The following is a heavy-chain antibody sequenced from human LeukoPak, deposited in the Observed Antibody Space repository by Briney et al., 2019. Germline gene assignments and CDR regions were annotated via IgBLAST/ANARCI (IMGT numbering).Heavy chain of an antibody. CDR2: INHSGST. Sequence: PSETLSLTCTVFGGSISSANKYWGWIRQPPGKGLEWIGEINHSGSTNYNPSLKSRVTISVDTSKNQFSLKLSSVTAADTAVYYCARGDTAMVNWFDPWGQGTLVTVSS. D-gene: IGHD5-18*01. J-gene: IGHJ5*02. V-gene: IGHV4-39*07. CDR1: GGSISSANKY. CDR3: ARGDTAMVNWFDP.